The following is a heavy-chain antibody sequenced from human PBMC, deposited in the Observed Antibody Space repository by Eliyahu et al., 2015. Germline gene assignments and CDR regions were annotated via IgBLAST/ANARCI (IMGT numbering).Heavy chain of an antibody. D-gene: IGHD2-21*02. V-gene: IGHV4-59*01. J-gene: IGHJ4*02. CDR1: GGSISSFY. CDR3: ARSGAWAQIFDY. CDR2: FYYSGST. Sequence: QVQLQESGPGLVKPSETLSLTCTVSGGSISSFYWSWVRQPPGKGLEWIGYFYYSGSTIYNPSLKSRVTISVDTSKNQFSLKLTSVTTADTAVYYCARSGAWAQIFDYWGQGTLVTVSS.